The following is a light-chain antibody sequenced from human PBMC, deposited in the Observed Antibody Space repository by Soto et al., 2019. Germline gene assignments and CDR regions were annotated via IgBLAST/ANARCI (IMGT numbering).Light chain of an antibody. V-gene: IGKV1-9*01. CDR1: QDISDY. CDR2: AAS. J-gene: IGKJ4*01. Sequence: DIQLTQSPSFLSASVGDRVTITCRASQDISDYLAWYQQRPGKAPNLLIYAASTLQSGVPSRFSDSGSGTEFTLTIISLQPEDCATYSCQQLNSYPLTFGGGTKVEIK. CDR3: QQLNSYPLT.